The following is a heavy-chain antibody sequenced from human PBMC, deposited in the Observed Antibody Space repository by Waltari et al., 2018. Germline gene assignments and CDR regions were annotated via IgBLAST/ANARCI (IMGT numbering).Heavy chain of an antibody. D-gene: IGHD5-12*01. J-gene: IGHJ3*01. CDR2: VSYSGTT. CDR3: ATYIGASVGTAAFDV. Sequence: LQLQGSGPRLGRHSEALSLIGPVSGVSITSNRHYWAWFRQSPGQCLEWIGTVSYSGTTYIRPSLKSRVSVSRDTSKNQVSLILGSVTAADMAVYYCATYIGASVGTAAFDVWGQGTMVTVSS. V-gene: IGHV4-39*01. CDR1: GVSITSNRHY.